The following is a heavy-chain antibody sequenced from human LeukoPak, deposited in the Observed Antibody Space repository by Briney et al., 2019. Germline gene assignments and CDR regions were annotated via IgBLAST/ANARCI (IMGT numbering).Heavy chain of an antibody. D-gene: IGHD1-26*01. V-gene: IGHV4-34*01. CDR2: VNDRETT. CDR1: GGSFSGYY. Sequence: PSETLSLTCAVYGGSFSGYYWSWVRQPPGKGLEWIGEVNDRETTNYNPSLKSRVTISVDTSRNQFSLKLTSVTAADTAVYYCARDVGATRQNWFDPWGQGTLVTVSS. J-gene: IGHJ5*02. CDR3: ARDVGATRQNWFDP.